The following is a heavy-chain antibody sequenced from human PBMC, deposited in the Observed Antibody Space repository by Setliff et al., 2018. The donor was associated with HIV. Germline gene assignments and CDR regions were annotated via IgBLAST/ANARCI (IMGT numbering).Heavy chain of an antibody. V-gene: IGHV4-59*08. CDR3: ARTGYAFDV. CDR1: GGSMNANH. Sequence: SETLSLTCTVSGGSMNANHWSWIRQSPGKGPEWIAIIHVSGSTYFNPSLSSRVTISIDTSNNQFSLRLSSVTAADTAVYYCARTGYAFDVWGLGTMVTVS. J-gene: IGHJ3*01. CDR2: IHVSGST.